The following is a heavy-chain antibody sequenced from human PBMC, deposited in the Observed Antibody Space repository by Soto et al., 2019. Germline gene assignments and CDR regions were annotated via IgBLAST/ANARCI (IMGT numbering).Heavy chain of an antibody. D-gene: IGHD5-12*01. CDR2: ISNTGGGK. CDR3: ARESLAIFDY. V-gene: IGHV3-23*01. Sequence: GGSLRLSCAASGVTFNSSAMNWVRQAPGKGLEWVSTISNTGGGKFYADSVKGRCTISRDNSKNTLYLQMNSLRAEDTAVYYCARESLAIFDYWGQGTLVTVS. J-gene: IGHJ4*02. CDR1: GVTFNSSA.